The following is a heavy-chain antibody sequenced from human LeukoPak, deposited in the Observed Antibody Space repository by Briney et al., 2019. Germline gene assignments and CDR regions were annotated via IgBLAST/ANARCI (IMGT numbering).Heavy chain of an antibody. CDR1: GGSISSSSYY. V-gene: IGHV4-39*01. CDR3: ARHEGYCSGGRCYPFFDY. Sequence: ASETLSLTCAVSGGSISSSSYYWGWIRQPPGKGLEWIGSIYYSGSTYYNPSLKSRVTISVDTAKNQHSQKLSSVIAADTAVYYCARHEGYCSGGRCYPFFDYWGQGTLVTVSS. J-gene: IGHJ4*02. CDR2: IYYSGST. D-gene: IGHD2-15*01.